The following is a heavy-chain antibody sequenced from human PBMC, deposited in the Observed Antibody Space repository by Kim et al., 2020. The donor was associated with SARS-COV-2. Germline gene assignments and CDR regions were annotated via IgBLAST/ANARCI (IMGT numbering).Heavy chain of an antibody. CDR3: STHAAAGDRGSCFEDY. Sequence: SETLSLTCTVSGGSISSYNWSWIRQHPGKGLEWIGYIFYSGGTNYNPSLMSRVTIIVETTKNKFSFKQSSVVAADTTAEYYSTHAAAGDRGSCFEDY. V-gene: IGHV4-59*08. CDR1: GGSISSYN. CDR2: IFYSGGT. D-gene: IGHD1-26*01. J-gene: IGHJ4*01.